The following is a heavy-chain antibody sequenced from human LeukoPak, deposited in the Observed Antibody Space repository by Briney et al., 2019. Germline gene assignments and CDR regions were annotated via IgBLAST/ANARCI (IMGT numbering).Heavy chain of an antibody. D-gene: IGHD6-19*01. V-gene: IGHV3-33*06. CDR3: SKSAVAGTHYYYYDMDV. CDR1: GFTFSSYG. CDR2: IWYDGSNK. J-gene: IGHJ6*02. Sequence: GRSLRLSCAASGFTFSSYGMHWVRQAPGKGLEWVAVIWYDGSNKYYADSVKGRFTISRDNSKNTLYLQMNSLRAEDTAVYYCSKSAVAGTHYYYYDMDVWGQGTTVTVSS.